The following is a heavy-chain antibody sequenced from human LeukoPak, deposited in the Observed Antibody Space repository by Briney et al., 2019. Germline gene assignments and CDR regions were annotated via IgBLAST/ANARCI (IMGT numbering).Heavy chain of an antibody. Sequence: SETLSLTCAVSGASISSTTNWWSWVRQPPGKGLEWIGEIHQSGSTNYNPSLKSRVTISVDKPKNQFSLKMTSLTAADTAVYYCARGKNREYDFWSGYYYYGMDVWGQGTTVTVSS. J-gene: IGHJ6*02. CDR2: IHQSGST. V-gene: IGHV4-4*02. CDR3: ARGKNREYDFWSGYYYYGMDV. CDR1: GASISSTTNW. D-gene: IGHD3-3*01.